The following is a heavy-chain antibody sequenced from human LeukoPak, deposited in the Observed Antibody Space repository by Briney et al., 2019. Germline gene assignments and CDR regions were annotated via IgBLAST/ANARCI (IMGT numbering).Heavy chain of an antibody. V-gene: IGHV4-39*07. CDR2: IYYSGST. Sequence: SETLSLTCTVSGGSISSSSYYWGWIRQPPGKGLEWIGSIYYSGSTYYNPSLKSRVTISVDTSKNQFSLKLSSVTAADTAVYYCARQKGVSWMVRGTIRFDPWGQGTLVTVSS. CDR3: ARQKGVSWMVRGTIRFDP. CDR1: GGSISSSSYY. D-gene: IGHD3-10*01. J-gene: IGHJ5*02.